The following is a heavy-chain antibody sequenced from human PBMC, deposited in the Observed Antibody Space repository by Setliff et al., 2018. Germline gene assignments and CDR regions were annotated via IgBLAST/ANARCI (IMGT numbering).Heavy chain of an antibody. D-gene: IGHD2-15*01. CDR1: GGSLSGAS. V-gene: IGHV4-61*08. J-gene: IGHJ4*02. Sequence: SETLSLTCTVSGGSLSGASIVTWIRQPPGKGLEFIGYVFYSGATKYDPSLKSRVTMSVDTSKNQFSLKLRSVTAADTAVYYCARTCSGSGCYAGLESWGQGTPVTVSS. CDR2: VFYSGAT. CDR3: ARTCSGSGCYAGLES.